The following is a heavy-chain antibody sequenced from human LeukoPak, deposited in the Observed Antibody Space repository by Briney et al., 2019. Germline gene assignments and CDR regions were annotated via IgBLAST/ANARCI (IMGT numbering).Heavy chain of an antibody. D-gene: IGHD2-2*01. CDR1: GRSFSGYY. CDR3: ARGGYCSSTSCFDY. V-gene: IGHV4-34*01. CDR2: INHSGST. J-gene: IGHJ4*02. Sequence: SETLSLTCAVYGRSFSGYYWTWIRQPPGKGLEWIGEINHSGSTNYNPSLKSRVTISVDTSKNQFSLKLSSVTAADTAVYYCARGGYCSSTSCFDYWGQGTLVTVSS.